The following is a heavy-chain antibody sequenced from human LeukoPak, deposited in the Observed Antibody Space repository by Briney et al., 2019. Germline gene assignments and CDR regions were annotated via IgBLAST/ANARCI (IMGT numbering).Heavy chain of an antibody. D-gene: IGHD6-19*01. CDR3: ARAGGQWLEPVRALYYFDY. CDR1: GGTFSSYA. CDR2: IIPILGIA. J-gene: IGHJ4*02. V-gene: IGHV1-69*04. Sequence: GASVKVSCKASGGTFSSYAISWVRQAPGQGLEWMGRIIPILGIANYAQKFQGRVTITADKSTSTAYMELSSLRSDDTAVYYCARAGGQWLEPVRALYYFDYWGQGTLVTVSS.